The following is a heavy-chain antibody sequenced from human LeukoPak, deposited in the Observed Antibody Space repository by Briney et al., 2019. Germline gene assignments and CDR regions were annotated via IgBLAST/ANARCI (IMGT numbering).Heavy chain of an antibody. V-gene: IGHV4-4*02. D-gene: IGHD2-8*01. CDR3: SRENGAFSPFGY. CDR1: GGSISNTNW. J-gene: IGHJ4*01. CDR2: ISISGLT. Sequence: PSGTLSLTCGVSGGSISNTNWWSWVRQPPGQGLEWIGEISISGLTNYNPSLKSRVTVSLDKSKNHLSLNLTSVTAADTAVYYCSRENGAFSPFGYWGQGTLVTVPS.